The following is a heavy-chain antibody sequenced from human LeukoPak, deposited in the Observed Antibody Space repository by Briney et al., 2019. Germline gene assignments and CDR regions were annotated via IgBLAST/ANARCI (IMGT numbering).Heavy chain of an antibody. CDR2: ISGSGGST. CDR3: AKVSGSGVATMIVVMPFYFDY. CDR1: GFTFSSYG. D-gene: IGHD3-22*01. J-gene: IGHJ4*02. Sequence: GGTLRLSCAASGFTFSSYGMSWVRQAPGKGLEWVSTISGSGGSTYYADSVKGRFTISRDNSKNTLYLQMNSLRAEDTAVYYCAKVSGSGVATMIVVMPFYFDYWGQGTLVTVSS. V-gene: IGHV3-23*01.